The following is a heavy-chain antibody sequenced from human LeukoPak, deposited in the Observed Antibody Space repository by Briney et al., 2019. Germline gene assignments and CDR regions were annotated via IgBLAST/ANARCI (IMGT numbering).Heavy chain of an antibody. J-gene: IGHJ4*02. CDR1: GTSISNYY. CDR2: IYYSGDT. V-gene: IGHV4-59*01. CDR3: AGGTTRYTTTYYFDY. Sequence: SETLSLTCTVSGTSISNYYWSWIRQPPGKGLEWIGYIYYSGDTNYNPSLKSRVTMSVDTSKNQFSLKLSSLTAADTAVFYCAGGTTRYTTTYYFDYWGQGTLVTVSS. D-gene: IGHD2-2*02.